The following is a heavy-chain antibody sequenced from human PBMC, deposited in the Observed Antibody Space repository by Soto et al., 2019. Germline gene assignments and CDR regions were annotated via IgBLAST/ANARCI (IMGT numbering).Heavy chain of an antibody. CDR3: AHRRVWFGGYRRQDYCHS. D-gene: IGHD3-10*01. CDR2: IYWDDDK. Sequence: QITLKESGPTLVKPTQTLTLACTFSGFSLRTSGEGVGWIRQPPGKALEWLAVIYWDDDKRYSPSLKSRLTITKDTSKNQVVLTKTNMDPVDTATYYCAHRRVWFGGYRRQDYCHSWGQGTLVTVSS. CDR1: GFSLRTSGEG. V-gene: IGHV2-5*02. J-gene: IGHJ4*02.